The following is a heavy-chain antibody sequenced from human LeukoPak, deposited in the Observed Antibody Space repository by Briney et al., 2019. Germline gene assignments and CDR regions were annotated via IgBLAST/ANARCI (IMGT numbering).Heavy chain of an antibody. J-gene: IGHJ4*02. CDR1: GLTFSNYW. V-gene: IGHV3-74*01. CDR3: ASRRSSSFDY. Sequence: EGSLRLSCAVSGLTFSNYWMHWVRQAPEEGVEWVSRINSDETSTNYADSVKGRFTISRDNAKNTLYLQMNGQSAEDTAVYYCASRRSSSFDYWGQGTLVTVSS. CDR2: INSDETST.